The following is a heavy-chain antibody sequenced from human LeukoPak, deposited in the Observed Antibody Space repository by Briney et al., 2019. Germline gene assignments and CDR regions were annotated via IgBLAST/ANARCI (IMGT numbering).Heavy chain of an antibody. Sequence: SETLSLTCTASGGSISSYYWSWIRQPAGKGLEWIGRIYTSGSTNYNPSLKSRVTMSVDTSKNQFSLKLSSVTAADTAVYYCAREPPGLGFGAYYFDYWGQGTLVTVSS. J-gene: IGHJ4*02. CDR3: AREPPGLGFGAYYFDY. V-gene: IGHV4-4*07. CDR1: GGSISSYY. CDR2: IYTSGST. D-gene: IGHD3-3*01.